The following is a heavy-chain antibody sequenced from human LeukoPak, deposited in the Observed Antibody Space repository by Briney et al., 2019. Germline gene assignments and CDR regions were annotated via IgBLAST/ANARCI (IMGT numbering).Heavy chain of an antibody. D-gene: IGHD2-15*01. J-gene: IGHJ3*02. Sequence: ASVKVSCKASGYTFTSYDINWVRQATGQGLEWMGWMNPNSGNTGYAQKFQGRVTITRNTSISTAYMELSSLRSEDTAVYYCARGQVVVVVAATPPAAFDIWGQGTMVTVSS. V-gene: IGHV1-8*03. CDR3: ARGQVVVVVAATPPAAFDI. CDR1: GYTFTSYD. CDR2: MNPNSGNT.